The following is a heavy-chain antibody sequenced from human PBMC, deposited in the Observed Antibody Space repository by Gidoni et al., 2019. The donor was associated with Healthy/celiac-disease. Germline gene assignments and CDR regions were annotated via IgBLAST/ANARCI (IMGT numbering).Heavy chain of an antibody. J-gene: IGHJ4*02. Sequence: VRQAPGKGLEWVAVISDAGSNKYYADSVKGRFTISRDNSKNTLYLQMNSLRAEDTAVYYCARQGGTLFDYWGQGTLVTVSS. CDR2: ISDAGSNK. V-gene: IGHV3-30-3*01. D-gene: IGHD1-1*01. CDR3: ARQGGTLFDY.